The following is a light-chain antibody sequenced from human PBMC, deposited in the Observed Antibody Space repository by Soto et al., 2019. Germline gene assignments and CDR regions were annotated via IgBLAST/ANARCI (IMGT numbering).Light chain of an antibody. CDR1: QSVSNDY. CDR2: SVS. V-gene: IGKV3-20*01. Sequence: EMVLTQSPGTLSLSPGDRATLSCRASQSVSNDYVAWVQQKPGQTHRLLIYSVSSRATGIQDRFSGSGSGTDFTLTIRSLQSEDFAVYYCHHYNSWPYTFGQGTKVDIK. J-gene: IGKJ2*01. CDR3: HHYNSWPYT.